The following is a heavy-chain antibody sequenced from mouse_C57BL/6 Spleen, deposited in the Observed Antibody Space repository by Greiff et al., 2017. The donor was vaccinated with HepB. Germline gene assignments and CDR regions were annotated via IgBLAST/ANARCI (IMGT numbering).Heavy chain of an antibody. CDR2: IDPETGGT. V-gene: IGHV1-15*01. CDR1: GYTFTDYE. CDR3: TRGDYGSSYGFAY. D-gene: IGHD1-1*01. Sequence: QVQLQQSGAELVRPGASVTLSCKASGYTFTDYEMHWVKQTPVHGLEWIGAIDPETGGTAYNQKFKGKAILTADESSSTAYMELRSLTSEDSAVYYCTRGDYGSSYGFAYWGQGTLVTVSA. J-gene: IGHJ3*01.